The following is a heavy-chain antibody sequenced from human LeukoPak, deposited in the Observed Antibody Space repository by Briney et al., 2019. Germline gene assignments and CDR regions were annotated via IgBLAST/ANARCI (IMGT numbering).Heavy chain of an antibody. CDR1: GFNVSNNN. CDR3: AISGLGFGEFSGLYY. Sequence: GGSLRLSCAASGFNVSNNNMNWVRQAPGKGLEWVSVILGSGPTYYAASVKCRFTISRDTSKNALYLQMNSLRAEDTAVYYCAISGLGFGEFSGLYYWGQGTLVTVSS. V-gene: IGHV3-53*01. D-gene: IGHD3-10*01. J-gene: IGHJ4*02. CDR2: ILGSGPT.